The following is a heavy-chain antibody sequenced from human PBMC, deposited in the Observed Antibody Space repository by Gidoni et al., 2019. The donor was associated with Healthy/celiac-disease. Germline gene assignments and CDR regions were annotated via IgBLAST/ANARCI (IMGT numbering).Heavy chain of an antibody. CDR1: GFSLSNARMA. V-gene: IGHV2-26*01. J-gene: IGHJ5*02. CDR2: IFSNDEK. CDR3: ARIRSRILWFGELFSFDP. Sequence: QVTLKESGPVLVTPTETLTLTCTVSGFSLSNARMAVSWIRQPPGKALEWLAHIFSNDEKSYSTSLKSRLIISKDTSKSQVVLTMTNMDPVDTATYYCARIRSRILWFGELFSFDPWGQGTLVTVAS. D-gene: IGHD3-10*01.